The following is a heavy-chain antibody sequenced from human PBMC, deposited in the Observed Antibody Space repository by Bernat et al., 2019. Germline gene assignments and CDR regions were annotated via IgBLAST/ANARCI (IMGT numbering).Heavy chain of an antibody. CDR2: INSDGSST. Sequence: EVQLVESGGGLVQPGGSLRLSCAASGFTFSSYWMHWVRQAPEKGLVWVSRINSDGSSTSYADSVKGRFTISRDNAKNTLYLQMNSLRAEDTAVYYCARDRDIVVVVAANGGLDWGQGTLVTVSS. D-gene: IGHD2-15*01. CDR3: ARDRDIVVVVAANGGLD. CDR1: GFTFSSYW. V-gene: IGHV3-74*01. J-gene: IGHJ4*02.